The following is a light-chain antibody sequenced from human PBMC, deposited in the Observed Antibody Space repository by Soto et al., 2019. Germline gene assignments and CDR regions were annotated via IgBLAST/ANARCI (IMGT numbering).Light chain of an antibody. V-gene: IGKV3-15*01. CDR2: GAS. CDR1: QSVDGY. Sequence: VMTQSPGTLAVTIGESATLSCRASQSVDGYLAWYQQKPGQAPRLLIYGASTRATGVTARFRGGGSGTEFTLTISSLQSEDSAVYYCQQYHKWPPITFGQGTRLEIK. J-gene: IGKJ5*01. CDR3: QQYHKWPPIT.